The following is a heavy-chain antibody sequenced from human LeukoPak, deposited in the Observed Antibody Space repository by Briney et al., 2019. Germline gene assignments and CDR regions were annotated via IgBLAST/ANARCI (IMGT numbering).Heavy chain of an antibody. D-gene: IGHD3-10*01. CDR1: GGTFSNYA. CDR2: INPNSGGT. Sequence: GASVKVSCKASGGTFSNYAISWVRQAPGQGLEWMGWINPNSGGTNYAQKFQGRVTMTRDTSISTAYMELSRLRSDDTAVYYCARVTRRYYYGSGSSHTNYYYYYMDVWGKGTTVTISS. V-gene: IGHV1-2*02. J-gene: IGHJ6*03. CDR3: ARVTRRYYYGSGSSHTNYYYYYMDV.